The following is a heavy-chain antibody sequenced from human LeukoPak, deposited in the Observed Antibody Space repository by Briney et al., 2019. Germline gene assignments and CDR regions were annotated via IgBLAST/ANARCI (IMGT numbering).Heavy chain of an antibody. D-gene: IGHD3-22*01. J-gene: IGHJ4*02. CDR3: ARDIGNDYPPLYYFDY. Sequence: PGGSLRLSCAASGFTFSSYWMSWVRQAPGKGLEWVANIKQDGSEKYYVDSVKGRFTISRDNAKNSLYLQMNSLRAEDTAVYYCARDIGNDYPPLYYFDYWGQGTLVTVSS. CDR2: IKQDGSEK. V-gene: IGHV3-7*01. CDR1: GFTFSSYW.